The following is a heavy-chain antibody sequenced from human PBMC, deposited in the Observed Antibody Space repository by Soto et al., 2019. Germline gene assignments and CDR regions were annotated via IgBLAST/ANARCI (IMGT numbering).Heavy chain of an antibody. CDR1: GYTFTSYG. D-gene: IGHD3-10*01. J-gene: IGHJ4*02. Sequence: SVKVSCKASGYTFTSYGISWVRQAPGQGLEWMGWISAYNGNTNYAQKLQGRVTMTTDTSTSTAYMELRSLRSDDTAVYYCARVYVDGSGSYDYFDYWGQGTLVTVSS. CDR2: ISAYNGNT. CDR3: ARVYVDGSGSYDYFDY. V-gene: IGHV1-18*01.